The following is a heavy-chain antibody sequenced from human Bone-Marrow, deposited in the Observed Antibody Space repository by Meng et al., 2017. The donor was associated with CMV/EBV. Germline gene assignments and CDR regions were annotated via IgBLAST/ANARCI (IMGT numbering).Heavy chain of an antibody. J-gene: IGHJ6*02. Sequence: GESLKISCAASGFTFSGSAMHWVRQASGKGLEWVGRIRSKANSYATAYAASVKGRFTISRDDSKNTAYLQMNSLKTEDTAVYYCTRVYYYYGMDVWGQGTPVTVSS. CDR1: GFTFSGSA. CDR3: TRVYYYYGMDV. CDR2: IRSKANSYAT. V-gene: IGHV3-73*01.